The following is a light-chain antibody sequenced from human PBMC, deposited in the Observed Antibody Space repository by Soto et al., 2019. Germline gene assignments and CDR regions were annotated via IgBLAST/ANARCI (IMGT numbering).Light chain of an antibody. Sequence: DIQLTQSPSSLSASVGDRVTITCRASQMIDTYLNWYQQKPEKAPTLLIYAASRLQSGVPSRFRGSGSETHFTLTISGLQREDFATYYCQQGYSTPRTFGQGTNLDIK. CDR2: AAS. J-gene: IGKJ2*01. V-gene: IGKV1-39*01. CDR3: QQGYSTPRT. CDR1: QMIDTY.